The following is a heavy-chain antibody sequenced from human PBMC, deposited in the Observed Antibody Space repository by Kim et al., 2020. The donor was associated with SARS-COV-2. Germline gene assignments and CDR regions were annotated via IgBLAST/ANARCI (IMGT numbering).Heavy chain of an antibody. CDR2: IWYDGSNK. J-gene: IGHJ6*02. V-gene: IGHV3-33*01. D-gene: IGHD3-10*01. Sequence: GGSLRLSCAASGFTFSSYGMHWVRQAPGKGLEWVAVIWYDGSNKYYADSVKGRFTISRDNSKNTLYLQMNSLRAEDTAVYYCARDPTYYYGLSAYYYYGMDVWVQGTTVTVSS. CDR1: GFTFSSYG. CDR3: ARDPTYYYGLSAYYYYGMDV.